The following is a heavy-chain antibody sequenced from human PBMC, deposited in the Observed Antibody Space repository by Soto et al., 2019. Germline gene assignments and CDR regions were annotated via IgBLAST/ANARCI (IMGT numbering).Heavy chain of an antibody. D-gene: IGHD2-15*01. CDR3: ARLDRYCSGGSCY. Sequence: TLSLTCAVYGGSFSDYYWSWIRQPPGKGLEWIGEINHSGSTNYNPSLKSRVTISVDTSKNQFSLKLSSVTAADTAVYYCARLDRYCSGGSCYWGQGTLVTVSS. CDR2: INHSGST. V-gene: IGHV4-34*01. CDR1: GGSFSDYY. J-gene: IGHJ4*02.